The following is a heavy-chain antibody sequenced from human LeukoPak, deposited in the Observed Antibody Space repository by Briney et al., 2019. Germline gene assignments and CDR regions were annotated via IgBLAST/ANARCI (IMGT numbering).Heavy chain of an antibody. CDR3: AIPGVAAAGTPLGASDI. CDR2: ISSSGSTI. J-gene: IGHJ3*02. V-gene: IGHV3-11*01. CDR1: GFTFSDYY. Sequence: GGSLRLSCAASGFTFSDYYVSWIRQAPGKGLEWVSYISSSGSTIYYADSVKGRFTISRDNAKNSLYLQMNSLRAEDTAVYYCAIPGVAAAGTPLGASDIWGQGTMVTVSS. D-gene: IGHD6-13*01.